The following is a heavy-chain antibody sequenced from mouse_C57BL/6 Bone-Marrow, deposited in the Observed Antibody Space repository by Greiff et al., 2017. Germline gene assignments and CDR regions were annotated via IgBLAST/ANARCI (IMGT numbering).Heavy chain of an antibody. CDR2: ISSGGSYT. J-gene: IGHJ2*01. D-gene: IGHD3-2*02. CDR1: GFTFSSYG. V-gene: IGHV5-6*01. Sequence: EVQLVESGGDLVKPGGSLKLSCAASGFTFSSYGMSWVRQTPDKRLEWVATISSGGSYTYYPDSVKGRFTISRDNAKTTLYLQMSSLKSEETAMYYCARLDSSGYFDYWCQGTTLTVSS. CDR3: ARLDSSGYFDY.